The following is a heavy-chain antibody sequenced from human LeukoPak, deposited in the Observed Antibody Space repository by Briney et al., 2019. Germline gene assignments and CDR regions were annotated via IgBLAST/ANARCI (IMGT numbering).Heavy chain of an antibody. J-gene: IGHJ4*02. CDR1: GYTFSGYY. CDR2: INPKSGGT. Sequence: ASVTVSCKASGYTFSGYYMHWVRQAPGQGLEWMGWINPKSGGTNYAQKFQGRVTITRDTYNRTAYREVSSLRSDDTAVYYCAIDSVSYYFDYCRQGTLVTVSS. D-gene: IGHD1-26*01. V-gene: IGHV1-2*02. CDR3: AIDSVSYYFDY.